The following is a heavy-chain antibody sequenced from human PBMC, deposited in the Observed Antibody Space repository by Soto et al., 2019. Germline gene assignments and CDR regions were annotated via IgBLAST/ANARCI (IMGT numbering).Heavy chain of an antibody. D-gene: IGHD5-18*01. V-gene: IGHV4-34*01. CDR2: IKHSGGY. J-gene: IGHJ4*02. CDR3: ATSIQAWTPFDY. CDR1: GGSFSDYY. Sequence: SETLSLTCAVYGGSFSDYYWSWIRQPPGKGLEWIGAIKHSGGYNYNPSLKSRVTISVDTSKNQFSLKLSSVTAADTAAYYCATSIQAWTPFDYWGQGTLVTVSS.